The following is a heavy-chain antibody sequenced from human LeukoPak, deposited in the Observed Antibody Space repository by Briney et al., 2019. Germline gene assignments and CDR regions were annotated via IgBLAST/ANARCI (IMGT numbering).Heavy chain of an antibody. CDR3: ASRDLLTTSSGP. CDR1: GYTFTNYW. Sequence: GESLKISCEGFGYTFTNYWIGWVRQMPGKGLEWMGVIYPGDSRTRYSPSFQGQVTISADKSINTAYLQWSSLKASDTAIYCASRDLLTTSSGPWGQGTLVTVSS. J-gene: IGHJ5*02. CDR2: IYPGDSRT. V-gene: IGHV5-51*01. D-gene: IGHD6-6*01.